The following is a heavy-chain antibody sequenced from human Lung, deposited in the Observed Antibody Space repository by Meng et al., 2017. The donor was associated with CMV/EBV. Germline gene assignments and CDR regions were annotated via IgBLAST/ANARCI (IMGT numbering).Heavy chain of an antibody. D-gene: IGHD2/OR15-2a*01. CDR2: LSSDGRNS. CDR3: AKRNMWHFDY. CDR1: GFDFGDFG. V-gene: IGHV3-30*18. Sequence: RSCAGAGFDFGDFGMAWVRQVPGKGLEWVALLSSDGRNSFYSASVKGRFAISRDNSQKTVHLQMNSLESEDTAVYYCAKRNMWHFDYWGQGTLVTVSS. J-gene: IGHJ4*02.